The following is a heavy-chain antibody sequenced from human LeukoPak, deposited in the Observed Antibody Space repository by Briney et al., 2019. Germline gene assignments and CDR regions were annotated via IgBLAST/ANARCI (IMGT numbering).Heavy chain of an antibody. CDR2: IKDSGST. J-gene: IGHJ4*02. V-gene: IGHV4-34*01. Sequence: PSETLSLTCAVYAGSFSTYDWSWIRQSPGKGLEWIGEIKDSGSTNYNPSHRSRVTISVDTSRIHFSLKLSSVTAADTAVYYCARGQSREWLQSGVFDYWGQGTLVTVSS. CDR1: AGSFSTYD. CDR3: ARGQSREWLQSGVFDY. D-gene: IGHD5-24*01.